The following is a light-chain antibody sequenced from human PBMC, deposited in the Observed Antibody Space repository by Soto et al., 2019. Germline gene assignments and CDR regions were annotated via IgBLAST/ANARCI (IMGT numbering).Light chain of an antibody. V-gene: IGKV3-15*01. CDR1: QSVTDK. J-gene: IGKJ2*01. CDR3: QHYHGWVKT. CDR2: DAS. Sequence: DILMTQSPDTLSVSPGERATLSCTASQSVTDKLAWYQQKPGQPPRLLIYDASTRATDIPARFSGSGSATEFTLTISSAESEDSAVYYCQHYHGWVKTFGQGTKVEIK.